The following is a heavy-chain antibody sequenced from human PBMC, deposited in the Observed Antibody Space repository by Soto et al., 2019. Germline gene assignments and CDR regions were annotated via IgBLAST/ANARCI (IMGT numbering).Heavy chain of an antibody. V-gene: IGHV4-59*01. J-gene: IGHJ5*02. CDR3: AREQQVRGFDP. CDR2: IYSSGST. Sequence: PSETLSLTCTVSGGSISNYYWSWIRQPPGKGLEWIGYIYSSGSTHYNPTLQSRVTISIDTSKNQVSLKVNSVTAADTAVYYCAREQQVRGFDPWGQGTQVTVSS. CDR1: GGSISNYY. D-gene: IGHD6-13*01.